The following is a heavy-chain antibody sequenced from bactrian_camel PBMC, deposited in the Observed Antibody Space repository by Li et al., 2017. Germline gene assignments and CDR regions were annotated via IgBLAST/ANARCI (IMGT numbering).Heavy chain of an antibody. CDR2: INSGGGYT. D-gene: IGHD6*01. CDR3: VTQGSTEYTGSWVFGY. Sequence: VESGGGSVQTGGSLRLSCAASGFTFGSYYISWVRQAPGKGLEWVSGINSGGGYTLYEDSVKGRFTISRDNAKNTHYLQMNSLKPEDMAVYYCVTQGSTEYTGSWVFGYWGQGTQVTVS. V-gene: IGHV3S40*01. CDR1: GFTFGSYY. J-gene: IGHJ6*01.